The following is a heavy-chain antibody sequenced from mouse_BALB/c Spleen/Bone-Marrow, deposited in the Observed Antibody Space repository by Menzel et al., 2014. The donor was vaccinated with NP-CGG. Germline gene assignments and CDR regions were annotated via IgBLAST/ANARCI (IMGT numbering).Heavy chain of an antibody. CDR2: IRNKANVYST. D-gene: IGHD2-3*01. J-gene: IGHJ3*01. CDR1: GFIFTDYY. Sequence: EVQRVESGGGLVQPGGSLRLSCATSGFIFTDYYMSWVRQPPGKALEWLGFIRNKANVYSTEYSASVKGRFTISRDNSQSILYLQMNTLRAEDSATYYCGREEDGYYVGFAYWGQGTLVTVSA. CDR3: GREEDGYYVGFAY. V-gene: IGHV7-3*02.